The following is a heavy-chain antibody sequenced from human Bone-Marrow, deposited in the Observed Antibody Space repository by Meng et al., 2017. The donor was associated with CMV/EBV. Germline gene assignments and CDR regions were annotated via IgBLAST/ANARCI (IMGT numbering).Heavy chain of an antibody. Sequence: GESLKISGAASGFTFSTYGIHWVRQAPGKGLEWVAVIWYDASNKYYADSVKGRFTISRDNSKNTLYLQMNSLTAEDTAVYYCVKDLGRLWLTDAFDIWGHGTMVTVSS. CDR1: GFTFSTYG. CDR2: IWYDASNK. CDR3: VKDLGRLWLTDAFDI. D-gene: IGHD5-18*01. V-gene: IGHV3-33*06. J-gene: IGHJ3*02.